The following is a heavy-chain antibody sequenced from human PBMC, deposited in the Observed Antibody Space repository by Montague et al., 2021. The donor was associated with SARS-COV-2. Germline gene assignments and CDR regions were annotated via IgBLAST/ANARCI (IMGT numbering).Heavy chain of an antibody. CDR1: GGSISSYY. D-gene: IGHD3-22*01. CDR2: IYYSGST. V-gene: IGHV4-59*01. CDR3: AREVRYYYDSSGPGAFDI. Sequence: SETLSLTCTVSGGSISSYYWSWIRQPPGKELEWIGYIYYSGSTNYNSSLKSRVTISVDTSKNQFSLKLSSVTAADTAVYYCAREVRYYYDSSGPGAFDIWGQGTMVTVSS. J-gene: IGHJ3*02.